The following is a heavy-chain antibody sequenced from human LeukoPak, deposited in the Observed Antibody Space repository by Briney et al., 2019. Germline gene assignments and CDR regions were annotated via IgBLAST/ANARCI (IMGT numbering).Heavy chain of an antibody. D-gene: IGHD3-16*01. V-gene: IGHV3-23*01. J-gene: IGHJ4*02. CDR2: ISDSGGNT. CDR1: GFTFSNSA. Sequence: PGGSLRLSCAPSGFTFSNSAMSWVRQAPGKGLEWVSIISDSGGNTFYADSVEGRFTISRDNSKSTLYLQMNSLRAEDTAVYYCAKPGGGYFDSWGQGTLVTVSS. CDR3: AKPGGGYFDS.